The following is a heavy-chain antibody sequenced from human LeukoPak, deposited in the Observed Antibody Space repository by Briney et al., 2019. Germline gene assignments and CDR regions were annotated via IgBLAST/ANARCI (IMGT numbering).Heavy chain of an antibody. CDR3: ANEYSKGDI. Sequence: GGSLRLSCAASGFISPNYVMSRVRQAPGKGLEWVSAISGSGGSTYYADSVKGRFTISRDNSKNTLYLQMNSLRAEDAAVYYCANEYSKGDIWGQGTMVTVSS. V-gene: IGHV3-23*01. D-gene: IGHD4-11*01. CDR2: ISGSGGST. J-gene: IGHJ3*02. CDR1: GFISPNYV.